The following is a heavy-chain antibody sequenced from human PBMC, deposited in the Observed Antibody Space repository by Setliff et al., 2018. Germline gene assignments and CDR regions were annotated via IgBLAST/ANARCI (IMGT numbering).Heavy chain of an antibody. CDR1: GYSFSSYG. CDR3: ARARGGYSYGSPPLGMDV. CDR2: ISAYNGNT. D-gene: IGHD5-18*01. Sequence: ASVKVSCKASGYSFSSYGIAWVRQAPGQGLEWMGWISAYNGNTKYAQKFQGRVTTTTDTSTSTVYMELRSLTSDDTAVYHCARARGGYSYGSPPLGMDVWGQGTTVTVSS. V-gene: IGHV1-18*01. J-gene: IGHJ6*02.